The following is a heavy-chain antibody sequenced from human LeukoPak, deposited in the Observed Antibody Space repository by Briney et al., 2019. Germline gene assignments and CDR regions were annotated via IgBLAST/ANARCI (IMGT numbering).Heavy chain of an antibody. CDR2: IIPIFGTA. D-gene: IGHD2-15*01. CDR1: GGTFSSYA. Sequence: SVKVSCKASGGTFSSYATSWVRQAPGQGLEWMGRIIPIFGTANYAQKFQGRVTITTDESTSTAYMELSSLRSEDTAVYYCARYYCSGGSCYPYDAFDIWGQGTMVTVSS. V-gene: IGHV1-69*05. CDR3: ARYYCSGGSCYPYDAFDI. J-gene: IGHJ3*02.